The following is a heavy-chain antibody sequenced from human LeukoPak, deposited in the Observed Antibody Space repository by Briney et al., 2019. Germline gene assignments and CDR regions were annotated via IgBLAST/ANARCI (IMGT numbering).Heavy chain of an antibody. D-gene: IGHD6-13*01. J-gene: IGHJ4*02. Sequence: PGGSLRLSRARSGLTVCSSYMSAVRPAPGKGLEWVSVIYSGSSRFYADSVKGRFTISRDISKNMLYLLMNSLRADDTSVYYCARGAISSWYEDWGQGTLVTVSS. CDR1: GLTVCSSY. V-gene: IGHV3-66*01. CDR3: ARGAISSWYED. CDR2: IYSGSSR.